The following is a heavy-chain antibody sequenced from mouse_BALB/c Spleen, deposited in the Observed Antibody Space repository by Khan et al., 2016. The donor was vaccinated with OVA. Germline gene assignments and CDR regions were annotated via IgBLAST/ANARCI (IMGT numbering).Heavy chain of an antibody. J-gene: IGHJ3*01. CDR1: GFTFSNYA. CDR3: ARDYWFTY. CDR2: ISSGGTT. Sequence: EVKLVESGGDLVKPGGSLKLSCAASGFTFSNYAMSWVRQTPEKRLEWVASISSGGTTYFPDSVKGRFTISRDNGRNILYLQMSSLSSEDTAMYYCARDYWFTYWGQGTLVTVSA. V-gene: IGHV5-6-5*01.